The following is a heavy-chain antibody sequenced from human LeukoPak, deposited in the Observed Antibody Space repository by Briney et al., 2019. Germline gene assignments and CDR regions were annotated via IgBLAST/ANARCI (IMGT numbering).Heavy chain of an antibody. J-gene: IGHJ6*03. CDR2: IYYSGST. V-gene: IGHV4-59*12. Sequence: PSETLSLTCTVSGGSISSYYWSWVRQPPGKGLEWIGYIYYSGSTNYNPSLKSRVTISVDTSKNQFSLKLSSVTAADTAVYYCARGRYSYGYMGYYYYMDVWGKGTTVTVSS. CDR1: GGSISSYY. D-gene: IGHD5-18*01. CDR3: ARGRYSYGYMGYYYYMDV.